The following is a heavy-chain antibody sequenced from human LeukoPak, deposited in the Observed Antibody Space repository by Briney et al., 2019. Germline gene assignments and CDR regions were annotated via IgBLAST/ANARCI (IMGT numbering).Heavy chain of an antibody. CDR2: IYYSGST. D-gene: IGHD5-18*01. CDR1: GGSISSSSYY. CDR3: AREYSYGYSGAFDI. J-gene: IGHJ3*02. V-gene: IGHV4-39*07. Sequence: SETLSLTCTVSGGSISSSSYYWGWIRQPPGKGLEWIGSIYYSGSTYYNPSLKSRVAISVDTSKNQFSLKLSSVTAADTAVYYCAREYSYGYSGAFDIWGQGTMVTVSS.